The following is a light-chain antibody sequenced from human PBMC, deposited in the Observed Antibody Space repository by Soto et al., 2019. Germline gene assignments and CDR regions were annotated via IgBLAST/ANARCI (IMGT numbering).Light chain of an antibody. V-gene: IGKV3-20*01. CDR3: QQWDT. CDR1: QSVSSTY. J-gene: IGKJ1*01. Sequence: EIVLTQSPGTLSLSPGERATLSCRASQSVSSTYLAWYQQKPGQAPRLLIYGASSRATGIPDRFSGSGSGTGFTLTISRLEPEDFAVYYCQQWDTFGQGTKVDIK. CDR2: GAS.